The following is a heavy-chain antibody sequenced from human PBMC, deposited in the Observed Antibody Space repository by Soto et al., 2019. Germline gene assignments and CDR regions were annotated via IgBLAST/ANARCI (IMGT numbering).Heavy chain of an antibody. J-gene: IGHJ4*02. D-gene: IGHD2-15*01. CDR1: GFTFSSYW. Sequence: EVQLVESGGGLVQPGGSLRLSCAASGFTFSSYWMHWVRQAPGRGRVWVSRINSDGSSTSYADSVKGRFTISRDNAKNTLYLQMNSLRAEDTAVYYCARAAADYGGNEFDYWGQGTLVTVSS. CDR3: ARAAADYGGNEFDY. V-gene: IGHV3-74*01. CDR2: INSDGSST.